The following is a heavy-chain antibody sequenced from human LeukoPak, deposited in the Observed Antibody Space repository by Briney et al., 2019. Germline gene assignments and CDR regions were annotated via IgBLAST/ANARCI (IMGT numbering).Heavy chain of an antibody. CDR3: ARDMYDSSGYVDY. CDR2: IYYSGST. CDR1: GGSISTSTYY. Sequence: SETLSLTCTVSGGSISTSTYYWGWLRQPPGQGLEWIGTIYYSGSTYYNPSLKSRVTISLHTSKNQFSLKLSPVTAADTAVYYCARDMYDSSGYVDYWGQGTLVTVSS. D-gene: IGHD3-22*01. V-gene: IGHV4-39*07. J-gene: IGHJ4*02.